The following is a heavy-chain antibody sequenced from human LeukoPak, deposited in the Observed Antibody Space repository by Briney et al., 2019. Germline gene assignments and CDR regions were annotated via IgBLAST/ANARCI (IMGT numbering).Heavy chain of an antibody. J-gene: IGHJ5*02. CDR1: GYTVTGYY. Sequence: ASVKVSCTASGYTVTGYYMHWVRQAPGQGLEWMGWINPNSGGTNYAQKFQGRVTMTRDTSISTAYMELSRLRADDTAVYYCARDKRLFGFDPWGQGTLVTVSS. D-gene: IGHD3-10*02. CDR3: ARDKRLFGFDP. CDR2: INPNSGGT. V-gene: IGHV1-2*02.